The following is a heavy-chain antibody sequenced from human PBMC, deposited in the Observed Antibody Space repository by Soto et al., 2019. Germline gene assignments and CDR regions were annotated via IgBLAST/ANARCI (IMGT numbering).Heavy chain of an antibody. CDR1: GFTFSSYG. J-gene: IGHJ3*02. CDR2: ISYDGSNK. V-gene: IGHV3-30*03. D-gene: IGHD3-9*01. CDR3: ATDLPDGTLTGDAFDI. Sequence: PGGSLRLSCAASGFTFSSYGMHWVRQAPGKGLEWVAVISYDGSNKYYADSVKGRFTISRDNSKNTLYLQMNSLRAEDTAVYYCATDLPDGTLTGDAFDIWGQGTMVTV.